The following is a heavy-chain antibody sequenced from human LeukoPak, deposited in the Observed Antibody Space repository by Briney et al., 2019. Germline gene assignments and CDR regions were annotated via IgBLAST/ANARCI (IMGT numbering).Heavy chain of an antibody. CDR1: GITFSSYG. J-gene: IGHJ4*02. V-gene: IGHV3-23*01. Sequence: GGSLRLSCAASGITFSSYGMSWVRQAPGKGLEWVSAISGSGGSTYYADSVKGRFTISRDNSKNTLYLQMNSLRADDTGIYFCTKEVGDWGLGTLVTVSS. CDR2: ISGSGGST. D-gene: IGHD1-1*01. CDR3: TKEVGD.